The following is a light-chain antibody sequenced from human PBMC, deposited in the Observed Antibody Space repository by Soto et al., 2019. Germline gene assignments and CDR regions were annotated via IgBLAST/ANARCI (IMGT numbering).Light chain of an antibody. Sequence: QPVLTQPASVSGSPGQSITISCTGTSSDVGAYNYVSWYQHHPGKAPKLMIYEVSTRPSGVSNRFSGSKSGNTASLTISGLQAEDEADYYCSSYTSSSTLGVFGGGTKLTVL. CDR2: EVS. V-gene: IGLV2-14*01. CDR3: SSYTSSSTLGV. CDR1: SSDVGAYNY. J-gene: IGLJ2*01.